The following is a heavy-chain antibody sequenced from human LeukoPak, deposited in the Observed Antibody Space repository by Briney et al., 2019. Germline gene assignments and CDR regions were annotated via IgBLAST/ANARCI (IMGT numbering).Heavy chain of an antibody. CDR2: ISAYNGNT. D-gene: IGHD3-10*01. CDR1: GYTFTSYG. J-gene: IGHJ6*02. CDR3: ANNMVRDLYGMDV. V-gene: IGHV1-18*01. Sequence: ASVKVSCKASGYTFTSYGISWVRQAPGQGLEWMGWISAYNGNTNYAQKLQGRVTMTTDTSTSTAYMELRSLGSDDTAVYYCANNMVRDLYGMDVWGQGTTVTVSS.